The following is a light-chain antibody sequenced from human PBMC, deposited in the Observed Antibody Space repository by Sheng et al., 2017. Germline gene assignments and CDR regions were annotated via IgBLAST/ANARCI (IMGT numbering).Light chain of an antibody. CDR3: QQRSNWPLT. J-gene: IGKJ4*01. V-gene: IGKV3-11*01. CDR2: GAS. Sequence: EIVLTQSPGTLSLSPGERATLSCRASQTIISNYLAWYQQRPGQAPRLLIYGASNRATGIPARFSGSGSGTDFTLTISSLEPEDFAVYYCQQRSNWPLTFGGGTKVEIK. CDR1: QTIISNY.